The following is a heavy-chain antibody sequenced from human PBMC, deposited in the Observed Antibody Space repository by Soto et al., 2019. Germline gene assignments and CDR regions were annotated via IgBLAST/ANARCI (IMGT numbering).Heavy chain of an antibody. CDR3: AKTPGVITVIRSFDY. V-gene: IGHV3-23*01. CDR1: GFSFRQHS. Sequence: GGSLRLSCVASGFSFRQHSLAWVRQAPGKGLEWVSAISGSGDSTYASDSVKGRFVISRDNTNNTLHLQMNRLKAEDTAVYHCAKTPGVITVIRSFDYWGQGTLVTVSS. D-gene: IGHD2-8*01. CDR2: ISGSGDST. J-gene: IGHJ4*02.